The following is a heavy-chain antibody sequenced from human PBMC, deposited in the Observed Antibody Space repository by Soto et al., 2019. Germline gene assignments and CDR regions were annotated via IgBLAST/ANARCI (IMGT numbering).Heavy chain of an antibody. J-gene: IGHJ6*02. CDR1: GFTFSSYA. V-gene: IGHV3-23*01. Sequence: GSLRLSCAASGFTFSSYAMSWVRQAPGKGLEWVSAISGSGGSTYYADSVKGRFTISRDNSKNTLYLQMNSLRAEDTAVYYCAKELYYDFWSGYSVYYYYGMDVWGQGTTVTAP. CDR2: ISGSGGST. CDR3: AKELYYDFWSGYSVYYYYGMDV. D-gene: IGHD3-3*01.